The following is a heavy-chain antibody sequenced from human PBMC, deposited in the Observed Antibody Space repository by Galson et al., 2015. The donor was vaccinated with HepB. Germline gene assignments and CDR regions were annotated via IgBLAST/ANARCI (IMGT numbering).Heavy chain of an antibody. CDR2: IIPIFGRG. Sequence: SVKVSCKASGGTFSSYVISWVRQAPGQGLEWMGGIIPIFGRGNYARKFQGRVTISADKSTTTAYMELSSLRSEGTAVYYCATGGECSGGSCHEGHWGQGTLVTVSS. CDR1: GGTFSSYV. J-gene: IGHJ4*02. D-gene: IGHD2-15*01. CDR3: ATGGECSGGSCHEGH. V-gene: IGHV1-69*06.